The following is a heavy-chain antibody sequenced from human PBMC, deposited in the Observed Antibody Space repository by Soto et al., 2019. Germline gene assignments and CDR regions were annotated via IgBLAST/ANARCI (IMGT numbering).Heavy chain of an antibody. CDR3: AINADV. CDR1: GGSLSSSSYY. Sequence: SETLSLTCTVSGGSLSSSSYYWGWIRQPPGKGLEWIGNIFYSGNTYYNPSLKSRVTISVDTSKNQLSLKLSSVIAADSAVYYCAINADVWGQGTTVTVSS. V-gene: IGHV4-39*01. J-gene: IGHJ6*02. CDR2: IFYSGNT.